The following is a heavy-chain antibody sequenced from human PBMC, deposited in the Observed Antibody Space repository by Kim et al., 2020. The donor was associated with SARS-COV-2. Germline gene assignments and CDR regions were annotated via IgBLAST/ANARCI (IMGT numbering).Heavy chain of an antibody. CDR1: GGSISSTTFY. J-gene: IGHJ5*02. D-gene: IGHD2-2*01. CDR3: AAEDCSSTSCYPPLNWFDP. V-gene: IGHV4-39*01. Sequence: SETLSHTCNVSGGSISSTTFYWGWIRQPPGKGLEWIGSISYSGSTYYNPSLKSRVTLSLDTSKSQFSLRLSSVTAADTAVYYCAAEDCSSTSCYPPLNWFDPWGQGTLVTVSS. CDR2: ISYSGST.